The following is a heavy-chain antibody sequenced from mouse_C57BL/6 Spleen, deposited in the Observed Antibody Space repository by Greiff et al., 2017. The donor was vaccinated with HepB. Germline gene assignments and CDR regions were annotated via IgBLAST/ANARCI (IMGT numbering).Heavy chain of an antibody. CDR3: AREKYFDV. Sequence: QVQLQQPGAELVKPGASVKLSCKASGYTFTSYWMQWVKQRPGQGLEWIGEIDPSDSYTNYNQKFKGKAKLAVDTSSSTAYMQLSSLTSEDSAVYYCAREKYFDVWGTGTTVTVSS. CDR2: IDPSDSYT. J-gene: IGHJ1*03. V-gene: IGHV1-50*01. CDR1: GYTFTSYW.